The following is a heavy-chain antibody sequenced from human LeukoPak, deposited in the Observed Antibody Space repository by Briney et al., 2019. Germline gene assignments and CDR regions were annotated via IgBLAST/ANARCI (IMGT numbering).Heavy chain of an antibody. Sequence: ASVKVSCKASGYTFTSHYMHWVRQAPGQGLEWMGIINPSGGSTNYAQKFQGRVTMTRDTSIGTSYMELSRLRSDDTAVYYCTIGGGRGVVVAPDFDYWGQGTLVTVSS. CDR3: TIGGGRGVVVAPDFDY. J-gene: IGHJ4*02. CDR1: GYTFTSHY. V-gene: IGHV1-46*01. CDR2: INPSGGST. D-gene: IGHD2-15*01.